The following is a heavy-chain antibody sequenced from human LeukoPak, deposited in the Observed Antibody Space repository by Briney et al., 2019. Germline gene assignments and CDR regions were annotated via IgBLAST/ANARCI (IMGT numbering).Heavy chain of an antibody. CDR1: GGTFSSYA. J-gene: IGHJ4*02. V-gene: IGHV1-69*13. D-gene: IGHD2-2*01. Sequence: EASVKVSCKASGGTFSSYAISWVRQAPGQGLEWMGGIIPIFGTANYAQKFQGRVTITADESTSTAYMELSSLRSEDTAVYYCARAALTNFGVPAAKRWFGAYLPNNPFDYWGQGTLVTVSS. CDR3: ARAALTNFGVPAAKRWFGAYLPNNPFDY. CDR2: IIPIFGTA.